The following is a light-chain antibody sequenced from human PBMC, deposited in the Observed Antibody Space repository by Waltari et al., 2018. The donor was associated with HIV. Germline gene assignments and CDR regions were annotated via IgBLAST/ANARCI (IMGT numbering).Light chain of an antibody. CDR3: SAYADRNGFYVV. Sequence: QYALTQPPSASGSPGQSVTIPCTGTNSDIGGYNYVSWYQQHPGQAPKLVISEVTKRPSGVPVRFSCAKSGATASLTVSGLQAEDEADYYCSAYADRNGFYVVFGGGTRLTVL. J-gene: IGLJ2*01. CDR2: EVT. CDR1: NSDIGGYNY. V-gene: IGLV2-8*01.